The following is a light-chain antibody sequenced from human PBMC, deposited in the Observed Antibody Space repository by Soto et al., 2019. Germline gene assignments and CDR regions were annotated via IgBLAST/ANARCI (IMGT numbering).Light chain of an antibody. V-gene: IGKV3-15*01. CDR1: QSVSSN. J-gene: IGKJ1*01. CDR3: QHYNNWPPWT. Sequence: EIVMTQSPPTLSVSPGERATLSCRASQSVSSNLAWYQQKPGQAPRLLIFGASTRATGIPARFRGSGSKTEFNLTISSLQSEDFAVYYCQHYNNWPPWTFGQGTKVEIK. CDR2: GAS.